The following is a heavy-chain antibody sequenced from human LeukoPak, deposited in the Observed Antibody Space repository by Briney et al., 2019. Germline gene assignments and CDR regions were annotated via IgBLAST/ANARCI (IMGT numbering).Heavy chain of an antibody. Sequence: SETLSLTCTVSGVSISSYYWSWVRQPPGKGLEWLGYIYYSGSTNYNPSLKSRVTISVDTSKNQFSLKLSSVTAADTAVYYCAQAKSGYDPLEAFDIWGQGTMVTVSS. D-gene: IGHD5-12*01. CDR1: GVSISSYY. CDR3: AQAKSGYDPLEAFDI. V-gene: IGHV4-59*01. CDR2: IYYSGST. J-gene: IGHJ3*02.